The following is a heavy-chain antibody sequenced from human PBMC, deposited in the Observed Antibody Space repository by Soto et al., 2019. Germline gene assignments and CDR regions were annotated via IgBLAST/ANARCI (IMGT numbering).Heavy chain of an antibody. CDR2: IIPIFGTA. D-gene: IGHD3-3*01. V-gene: IGHV1-69*13. Sequence: ASVKVSCKASGGTFSSYAISWVRQAPGQGLEWMGGIIPIFGTANYAQKFQGRVTITADESTSTAYMELSSLRSEDTAVYYCARNDFWSGYYFFYYYYGMDVRGQGTTVTVSS. CDR1: GGTFSSYA. J-gene: IGHJ6*02. CDR3: ARNDFWSGYYFFYYYYGMDV.